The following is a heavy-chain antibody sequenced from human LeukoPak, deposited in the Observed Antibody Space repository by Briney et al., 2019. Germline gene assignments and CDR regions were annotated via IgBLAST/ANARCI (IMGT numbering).Heavy chain of an antibody. V-gene: IGHV3-30*04. J-gene: IGHJ4*02. D-gene: IGHD5-24*01. CDR1: GFTFSSYA. CDR3: ARNFRDGYNNSFDY. CDR2: ISYDGSKK. Sequence: GGSLRLSCAASGFTFSSYAMHWVRQAPGKGLEWVTIISYDGSKKYYADYVKGRFTISRDNSKNTLYLQMNSLRAEDTAVYYCARNFRDGYNNSFDYWGQGTLVTVSS.